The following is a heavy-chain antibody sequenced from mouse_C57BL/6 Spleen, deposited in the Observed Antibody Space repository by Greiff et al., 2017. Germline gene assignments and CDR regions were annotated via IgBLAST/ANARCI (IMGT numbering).Heavy chain of an antibody. Sequence: EVKLMESGGGLVKPGGSLQLSCAASGFTFSDYGMHWVRQAPESGLEWVAYISSGSSTIYYADPVKGRFTISRANATNTLFLQMTSLRSEDTAMYYCARRQDYYAMDYWGQGTSVTVSS. J-gene: IGHJ4*01. CDR2: ISSGSSTI. D-gene: IGHD3-2*01. V-gene: IGHV5-17*01. CDR1: GFTFSDYG. CDR3: ARRQDYYAMDY.